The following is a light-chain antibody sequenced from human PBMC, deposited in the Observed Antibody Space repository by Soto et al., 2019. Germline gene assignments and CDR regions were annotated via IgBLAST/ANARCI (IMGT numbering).Light chain of an antibody. CDR2: GAS. CDR1: QSVLYSSNNKNY. CDR3: QKYTDWPLN. J-gene: IGKJ4*01. Sequence: DIVMTQSPDSLAVSLGDSATINCKSIQSVLYSSNNKNYLAWYQQKPGQTPRLLIYGASTRPTGIPARFSGGGSGTEFTLTIISLQSEDSAVYYCQKYTDWPLNFGGGTKVDIK. V-gene: IGKV4-1*01.